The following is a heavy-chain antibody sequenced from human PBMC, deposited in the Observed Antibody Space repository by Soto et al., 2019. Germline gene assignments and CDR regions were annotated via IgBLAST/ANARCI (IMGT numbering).Heavy chain of an antibody. D-gene: IGHD3-22*01. J-gene: IGHJ4*02. V-gene: IGHV3-30-3*01. Sequence: AWSLRLSCSASGVSYTTYAMHWVRQAPGKGLEWVAVISDDGSSIYYADSVNGRFTISRDNSNNTFYLQMNSLRGDDPAFYYSATGRQTAMDSCVYWGQ. CDR3: ATGRQTAMDSCVY. CDR1: GVSYTTYA. CDR2: ISDDGSSI.